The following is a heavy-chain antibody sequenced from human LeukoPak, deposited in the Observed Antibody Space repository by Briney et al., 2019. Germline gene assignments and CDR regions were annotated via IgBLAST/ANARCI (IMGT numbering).Heavy chain of an antibody. CDR1: GFTFSSYA. D-gene: IGHD3-22*01. J-gene: IGHJ4*02. CDR3: ARDRYDSSGYRLLY. CDR2: ISGSTGGT. Sequence: PGGSLRLSCAASGFTFSSYAMNWVRQAPGKGLEWVSTISGSTGGTYYADSVKGRFTISRDNSKNTLYLQMNSLRAEDTAVYYCARDRYDSSGYRLLYWGQGTLVTVSS. V-gene: IGHV3-23*01.